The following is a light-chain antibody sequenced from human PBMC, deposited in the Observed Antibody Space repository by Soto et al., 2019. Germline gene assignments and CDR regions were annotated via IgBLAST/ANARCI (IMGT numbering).Light chain of an antibody. CDR2: DAS. Sequence: EIVLTQSPATLSLSPGERATLSCRASQSVSSYLAWYQQKPGQAPRLLIYDASNRATGIPARFSGSGSGTDFTLNMSSLEPEGFAVYYCQQRSNWPPRYTFGQGTKLEIK. CDR3: QQRSNWPPRYT. V-gene: IGKV3-11*01. J-gene: IGKJ2*01. CDR1: QSVSSY.